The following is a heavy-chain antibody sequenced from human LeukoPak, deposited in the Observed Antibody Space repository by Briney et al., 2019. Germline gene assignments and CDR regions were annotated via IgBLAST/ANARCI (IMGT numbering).Heavy chain of an antibody. CDR2: ISSTSSTI. J-gene: IGHJ4*02. CDR1: GFTFSSFS. V-gene: IGHV3-48*01. CDR3: ARAHPGDYSDFQFDY. D-gene: IGHD4-11*01. Sequence: GGSLRLSCAASGFTFSSFSMNWVRQAPGKGLEWVSYISSTSSTIYYADSVKGRFTISRDNAKNSLYLQMSSLRAEDTAVYYCARAHPGDYSDFQFDYWGQGTLVTVSS.